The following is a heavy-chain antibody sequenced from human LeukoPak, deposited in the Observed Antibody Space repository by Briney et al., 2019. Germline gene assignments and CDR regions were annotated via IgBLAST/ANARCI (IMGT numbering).Heavy chain of an antibody. CDR3: TGSGGYHRYFDL. CDR1: GYSINNYW. CDR2: IYPADSDI. J-gene: IGHJ2*01. Sequence: GESLKISCKGSGYSINNYWIGWVRQMPGKGLEWMGIIYPADSDIRYSPSFQGQVTISADKSISTAYLQWSSLKASDTAMYYCTGSGGYHRYFDLWGRGTLVTVSS. V-gene: IGHV5-51*01. D-gene: IGHD5-12*01.